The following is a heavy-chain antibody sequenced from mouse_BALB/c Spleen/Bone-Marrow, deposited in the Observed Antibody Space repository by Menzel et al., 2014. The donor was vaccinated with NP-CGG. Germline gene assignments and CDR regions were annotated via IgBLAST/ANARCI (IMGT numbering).Heavy chain of an antibody. CDR2: INSNGGST. V-gene: IGHV5-6-3*01. J-gene: IGHJ2*01. CDR1: GFTFGSYG. CDR3: ARDYYGSSDY. Sequence: EVKLQESGGGLVQPGGSLKLSCAASGFTFGSYGMSWVRQTPDKRLELVATINSNGGSTYYPDSVKGRFTISRDNAKNTLYLQMSSLKSEDTAMYYCARDYYGSSDYWGQGTTLTVSS. D-gene: IGHD1-1*01.